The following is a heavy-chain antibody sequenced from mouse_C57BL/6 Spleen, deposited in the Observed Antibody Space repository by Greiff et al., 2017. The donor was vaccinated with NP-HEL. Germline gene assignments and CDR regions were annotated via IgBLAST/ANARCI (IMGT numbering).Heavy chain of an antibody. CDR3: ARGYDGDY. V-gene: IGHV1-52*01. J-gene: IGHJ2*01. CDR2: IDPSDSET. Sequence: QVQLKQPGAELVRPGSSVKLSCKASGYTFTSYWMHWVKQRPIQGLEWIGNIDPSDSETHYNQKFKDKATLTVDKSSSTAYMQLISLTSEDSAVYYCARGYDGDYWGQGTTLTVSS. CDR1: GYTFTSYW. D-gene: IGHD2-2*01.